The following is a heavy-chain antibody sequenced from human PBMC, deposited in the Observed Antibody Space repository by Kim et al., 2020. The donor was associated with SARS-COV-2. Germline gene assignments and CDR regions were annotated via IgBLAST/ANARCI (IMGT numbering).Heavy chain of an antibody. J-gene: IGHJ4*02. CDR1: GFTFSSYA. Sequence: GGSLRLSCAASGFTFSSYAMHWVRQALGKGLEWVAVISYDGSNKYYADSVKGRFTISRDNSKNTLYLQMNSLRAEDTAVYYCASAYDSFISFDYWGQGTLVTVSS. CDR2: ISYDGSNK. D-gene: IGHD3-22*01. V-gene: IGHV3-30*04. CDR3: ASAYDSFISFDY.